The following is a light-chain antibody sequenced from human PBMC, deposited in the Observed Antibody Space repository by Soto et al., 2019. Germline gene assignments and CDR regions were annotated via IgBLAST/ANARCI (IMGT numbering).Light chain of an antibody. Sequence: QSVLTQPASVSGSPGQSITISFTGTSIDIGGYNFVSWYHQHPGKAPKLMIYEVSNRPSGVSDRFSGSKSGNTASMTISGLQAEDEADYYRSSFRSSTTLFASGTKVNVL. CDR1: SIDIGGYNF. V-gene: IGLV2-14*01. J-gene: IGLJ1*01. CDR2: EVS. CDR3: SSFRSSTTL.